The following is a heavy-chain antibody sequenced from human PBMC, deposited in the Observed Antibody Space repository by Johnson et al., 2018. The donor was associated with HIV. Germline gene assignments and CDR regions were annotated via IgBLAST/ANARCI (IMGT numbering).Heavy chain of an antibody. V-gene: IGHV3-7*05. Sequence: QLVESGGGLVQPGGSLRLSCAASGLTFRSYWMNWVRQAPGKGLEWVATIKEDGIKKYYVDSVKGRFIISRDNAKDSLYLQMNSLRADDTAVYHCTRTAIYGVTHEAFDTWGQGTMVTVSS. D-gene: IGHD2-21*02. CDR1: GLTFRSYW. J-gene: IGHJ3*02. CDR3: TRTAIYGVTHEAFDT. CDR2: IKEDGIKK.